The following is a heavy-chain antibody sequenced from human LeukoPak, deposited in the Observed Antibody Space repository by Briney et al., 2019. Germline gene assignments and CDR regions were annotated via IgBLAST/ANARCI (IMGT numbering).Heavy chain of an antibody. CDR3: ARRALPPAYCGGDCFDAFDI. CDR2: IDPSDSYT. V-gene: IGHV5-10-1*01. D-gene: IGHD2-21*02. Sequence: GESLRISCQGSGYRFTSHWISWVRQMPGKGLEWMGRIDPSDSYTNYSPSFQGHVTISADKSISTAYLQWSSLKASDTAMYYCARRALPPAYCGGDCFDAFDIWGQGTMVTVSS. J-gene: IGHJ3*02. CDR1: GYRFTSHW.